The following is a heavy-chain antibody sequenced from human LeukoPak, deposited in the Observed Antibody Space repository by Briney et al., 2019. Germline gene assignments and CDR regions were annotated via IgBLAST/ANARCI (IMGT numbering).Heavy chain of an antibody. CDR2: ISWNSGRI. CDR3: AKSRGYSYVQAIES. CDR1: GFTFDDYA. D-gene: IGHD5-18*01. J-gene: IGHJ4*02. V-gene: IGHV3-9*03. Sequence: PGGSLRLSCAASGFTFDDYAMQWVRQAPGKGLYWVAGISWNSGRIDYADSVKGRFTISRDSAKKSLYLQMNSLRAEDMALYYCAKSRGYSYVQAIESWGQGTLVTVSS.